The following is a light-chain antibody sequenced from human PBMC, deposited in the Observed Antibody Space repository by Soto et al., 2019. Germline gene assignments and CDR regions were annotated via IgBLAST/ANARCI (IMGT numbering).Light chain of an antibody. CDR3: SSFTTSSTWV. V-gene: IGLV2-14*01. CDR1: SSDVGRYNY. J-gene: IGLJ3*02. Sequence: QSALTQPASLSGSPGQSITISCTGTSSDVGRYNYVSWFQQHPGRAPKLLIYEVVNRPSGVSSRFSGSKSGNTAFLTISGLPAEDEADFYCSSFTTSSTWVFGGGTQLTVL. CDR2: EVV.